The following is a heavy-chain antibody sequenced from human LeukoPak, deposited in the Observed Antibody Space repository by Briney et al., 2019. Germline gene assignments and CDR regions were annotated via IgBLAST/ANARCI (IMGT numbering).Heavy chain of an antibody. CDR1: GYTFTSYY. CDR2: INPSGGTT. D-gene: IGHD4-17*01. J-gene: IGHJ4*02. CDR3: ARDPRTGDYFLD. V-gene: IGHV1-46*01. Sequence: ASVKVSCKASGYTFTSYYMHWVGQAPGQGGEWMGMINPSGGTTTYPHKFQATVTMTSDTSTSTVYMELTSLRSEDPAVYYCARDPRTGDYFLDWGQGTLVTVSS.